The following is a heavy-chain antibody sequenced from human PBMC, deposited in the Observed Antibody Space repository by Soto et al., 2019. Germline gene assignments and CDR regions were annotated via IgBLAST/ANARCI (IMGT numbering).Heavy chain of an antibody. J-gene: IGHJ6*02. D-gene: IGHD1-26*01. Sequence: GGTLRLSCAASGFTFNSYGMHWVRQGPGNGLEWVAFISYDSTKTYYADSVKGRFTISRDNSNSALYVQMNSLTGEDTAVYYCARTRSAWSDFHYYSLDVWGQGTTVTVSS. CDR3: ARTRSAWSDFHYYSLDV. CDR2: ISYDSTKT. V-gene: IGHV3-30*03. CDR1: GFTFNSYG.